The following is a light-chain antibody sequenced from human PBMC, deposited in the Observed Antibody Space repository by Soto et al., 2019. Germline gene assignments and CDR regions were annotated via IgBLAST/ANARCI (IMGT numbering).Light chain of an antibody. Sequence: DIQMTQSPSSLSATVGDRVTITCRASQSITSYLNWYQQRPGKAPRLLIYAAYNLQSGVPSRFSGSKSGTDFTLTISSLQPEDFGAYYCQQSYSTPFTFGPGTKVDIK. CDR3: QQSYSTPFT. CDR2: AAY. CDR1: QSITSY. V-gene: IGKV1-39*01. J-gene: IGKJ3*01.